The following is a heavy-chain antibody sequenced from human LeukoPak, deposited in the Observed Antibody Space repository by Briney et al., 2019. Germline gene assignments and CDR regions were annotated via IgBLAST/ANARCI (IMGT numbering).Heavy chain of an antibody. CDR1: GGSFSGYY. D-gene: IGHD3-3*01. V-gene: IGHV4-34*01. CDR3: ASKELRFLEWLLGFGPYYYYGMDV. Sequence: PSETLSLTCAVYGGSFSGYYWSWIRQPPGKGLGWIGEINHSGSTNYNPSLKSRVTISVDTSKNQFSLKLSSVTAADTAVYYCASKELRFLEWLLGFGPYYYYGMDVWGQGTTVTVSS. J-gene: IGHJ6*02. CDR2: INHSGST.